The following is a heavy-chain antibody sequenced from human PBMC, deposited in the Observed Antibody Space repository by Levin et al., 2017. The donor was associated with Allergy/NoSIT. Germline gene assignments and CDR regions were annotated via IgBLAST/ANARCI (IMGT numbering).Heavy chain of an antibody. D-gene: IGHD1-1*01. J-gene: IGHJ4*02. CDR3: AKARLARRFGVGLDC. Sequence: GGSLRLSCAASGFIFSSYAMTWVRQVPGKGLEWVSCIRDNGVTTHYADSVKGRFTISRDDSKNAVYLQMDSLRAEDTAIYFCAKARLARRFGVGLDCRGKGTLVT. CDR1: GFIFSSYA. V-gene: IGHV3-23*01. CDR2: IRDNGVTT.